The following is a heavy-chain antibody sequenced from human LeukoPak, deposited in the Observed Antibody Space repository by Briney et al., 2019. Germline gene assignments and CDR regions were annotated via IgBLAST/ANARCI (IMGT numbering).Heavy chain of an antibody. V-gene: IGHV1-18*01. Sequence: ASVKVSCKASGHTFPRHGVTWVRQAPGQGLQWMGWISPYTGNTKYAQNLQGRVTVTTDTSTSTAYMQLRSLSSDDTAVYYCARGGSLAVAPHQYYFDYWGQGTLVTVSS. CDR2: ISPYTGNT. J-gene: IGHJ4*02. CDR3: ARGGSLAVAPHQYYFDY. D-gene: IGHD6-19*01. CDR1: GHTFPRHG.